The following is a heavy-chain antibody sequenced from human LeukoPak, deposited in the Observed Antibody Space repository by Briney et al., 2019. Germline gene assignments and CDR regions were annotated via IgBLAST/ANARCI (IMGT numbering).Heavy chain of an antibody. CDR3: ARRWQLVPLDYFDY. J-gene: IGHJ4*02. CDR2: ISSSSSYI. Sequence: PGGSLRLSCAASGFTFSSYSMNWVRQAPGKGLEWVSSISSSSSYIYYADSVKGRFTISRDNAKNSLYLQMNSLRAEDTAVYYCARRWQLVPLDYFDYWGQGTLVTVSS. CDR1: GFTFSSYS. V-gene: IGHV3-21*01. D-gene: IGHD6-6*01.